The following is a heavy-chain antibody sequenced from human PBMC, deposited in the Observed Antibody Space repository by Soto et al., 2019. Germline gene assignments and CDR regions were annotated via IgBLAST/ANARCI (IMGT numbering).Heavy chain of an antibody. J-gene: IGHJ5*02. D-gene: IGHD3-10*01. Sequence: SETLSLTCTVSGGSISSSSYYWGWIPQPPGKGLEWIGSIYYSGSTNYNPSLKGRVTISVDTSKNQFSLKLSSVTAADTAVYYCARGRYYYGSGSYYRRVSNNWLDPWGQGTLVTVSS. CDR2: IYYSGST. V-gene: IGHV4-39*07. CDR3: ARGRYYYGSGSYYRRVSNNWLDP. CDR1: GGSISSSSYY.